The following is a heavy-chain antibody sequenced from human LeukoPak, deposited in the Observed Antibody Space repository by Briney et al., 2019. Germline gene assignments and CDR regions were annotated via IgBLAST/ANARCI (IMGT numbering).Heavy chain of an antibody. Sequence: PGGSLRLSCAASGFTFSEHYMDWVRQAPGKGLEWVGRTRNKANSYTTEYAASVKGRFTISRDDSKNSLYLQMNSLKTEDTAVYYCAAEGKRITLVRGVITPRGYYYMDVWGKGTTVTVSS. CDR1: GFTFSEHY. V-gene: IGHV3-72*01. CDR2: TRNKANSYTT. J-gene: IGHJ6*03. CDR3: AAEGKRITLVRGVITPRGYYYMDV. D-gene: IGHD3-10*01.